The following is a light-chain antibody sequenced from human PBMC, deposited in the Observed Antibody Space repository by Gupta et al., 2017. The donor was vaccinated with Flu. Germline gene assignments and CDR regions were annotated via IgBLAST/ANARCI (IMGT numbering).Light chain of an antibody. J-gene: IGLJ3*02. CDR2: ENT. CDR1: SSDVGGYNL. Sequence: QSALTQPASVSGSPGQSITISCSGSSSDVGGYNLVSWYQQHPGQAPKFLIYENTKRPSGVPNRFSGSKSGNTASLTISGLQAEDEADYYCCSYAGSSTWVFGGGTKLTVL. CDR3: CSYAGSSTWV. V-gene: IGLV2-23*01.